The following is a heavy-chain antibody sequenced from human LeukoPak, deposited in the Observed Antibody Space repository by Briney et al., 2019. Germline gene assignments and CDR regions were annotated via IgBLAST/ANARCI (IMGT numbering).Heavy chain of an antibody. D-gene: IGHD3-22*01. CDR3: ARGSITMIVVVTPAPDY. V-gene: IGHV3-23*01. CDR2: ISGSGGST. J-gene: IGHJ4*02. Sequence: GGSLRLSCAASGFTFSSYAMSWVRQAPGKGPEWVSAISGSGGSTYYADSVKGRFTISRDNSKNTLYLQMNSLRAEDTAVYYCARGSITMIVVVTPAPDYWGQGTLVTVSS. CDR1: GFTFSSYA.